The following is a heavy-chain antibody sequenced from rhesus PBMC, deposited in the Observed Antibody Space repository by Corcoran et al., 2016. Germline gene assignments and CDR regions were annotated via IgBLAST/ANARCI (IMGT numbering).Heavy chain of an antibody. CDR1: GFTFGSYA. CDR2: IIPLVGIT. V-gene: IGHV1-198*02. CDR3: ARGGYCSGGVCSPGLDY. Sequence: QVQLVQSGAEVKKPGASVKVSCKASGFTFGSYAISWVRQAPGQGLEWMGVIIPLVGITNYAEKFQGRVTITADTSQTQFSLRLRSVTAADTAVYYCARGGYCSGGVCSPGLDYWGQGVLVTVSS. J-gene: IGHJ4*01. D-gene: IGHD2-8*01.